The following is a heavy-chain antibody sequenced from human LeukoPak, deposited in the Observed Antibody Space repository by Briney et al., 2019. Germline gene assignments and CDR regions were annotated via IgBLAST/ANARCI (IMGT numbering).Heavy chain of an antibody. CDR1: GGSFSGYY. CDR2: INHSGST. CDR3: ARDSVVAPYCFDY. J-gene: IGHJ4*02. V-gene: IGHV4-34*01. Sequence: SETLSLTCAVYGGSFSGYYWSWIRQPPGKGLEWIGEINHSGSTNYNPSLKSRVTISVDTSKNQFSLKLSSVTAADTAVYYCARDSVVAPYCFDYWGQGTLVTVSS. D-gene: IGHD2-15*01.